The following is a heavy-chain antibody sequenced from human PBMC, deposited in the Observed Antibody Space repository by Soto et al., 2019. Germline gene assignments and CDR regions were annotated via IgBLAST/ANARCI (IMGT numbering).Heavy chain of an antibody. J-gene: IGHJ3*02. CDR2: ISAYNGNT. CDR3: ARERYFDWSAFDI. CDR1: GYTFTSYG. V-gene: IGHV1-18*01. D-gene: IGHD3-9*01. Sequence: QVQLVQSGHEVKKPVASVKVSCKTAGYTFTSYGISWVRQAPGQALEWMGWISAYNGNTNYAQKLQGRGTMTTDTSTSTAYMELRSLRSDDTAVYYCARERYFDWSAFDIWGQGTMVTVSS.